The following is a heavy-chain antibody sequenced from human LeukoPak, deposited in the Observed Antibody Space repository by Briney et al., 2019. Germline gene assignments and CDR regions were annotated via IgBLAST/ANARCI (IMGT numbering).Heavy chain of an antibody. V-gene: IGHV1-2*02. CDR3: ARAHILTGSLYYYYYYYMDV. Sequence: ASVKVSCKASGYTFTGYYMHWVRQAPGQGLEWMGWINLNSGGTNYAQKFQGRVTMTRNTSISAAYMELSSLRSEDTAVYYCARAHILTGSLYYYYYYYMDVWGKGTTVTISS. CDR1: GYTFTGYY. D-gene: IGHD3-9*01. J-gene: IGHJ6*03. CDR2: INLNSGGT.